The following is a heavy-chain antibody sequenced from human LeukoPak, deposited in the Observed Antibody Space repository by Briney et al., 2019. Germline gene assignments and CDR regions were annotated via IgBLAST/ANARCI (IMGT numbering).Heavy chain of an antibody. J-gene: IGHJ5*02. CDR1: GGSISSYY. CDR3: ARVIPNDFWSGYYLQNWFDP. CDR2: IYYSGST. Sequence: SETLSLTCTVSGGSISSYYWSWIRQPPGKGLEWIGYIYYSGSTNYNPSHKSRVTISVDTSKNQFSLKLSSVTAADTAVYYCARVIPNDFWSGYYLQNWFDPWGQGTLVTVSS. D-gene: IGHD3-3*01. V-gene: IGHV4-59*01.